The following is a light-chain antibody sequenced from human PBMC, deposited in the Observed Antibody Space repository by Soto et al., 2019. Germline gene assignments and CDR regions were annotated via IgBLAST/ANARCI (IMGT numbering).Light chain of an antibody. CDR3: QTWGTRV. CDR2: LNSDGSH. Sequence: QLVLTQSPSASASLGASVKLTCTLSSGHSRYTIAWHQQQPEKGPRYLMKLNSDGSHRKGDGIPDRFSGSSSGAERYLTISSLQSEDEADFYCQTWGTRVFGGGTKLTVL. J-gene: IGLJ3*02. V-gene: IGLV4-69*01. CDR1: SGHSRYT.